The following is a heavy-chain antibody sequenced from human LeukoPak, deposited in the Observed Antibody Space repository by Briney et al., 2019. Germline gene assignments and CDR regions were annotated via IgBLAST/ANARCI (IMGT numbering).Heavy chain of an antibody. V-gene: IGHV1-18*01. D-gene: IGHD3-10*01. J-gene: IGHJ4*02. CDR2: ISAYNGNT. Sequence: GASVKVSCKASGYAFTTYGINWVRQAPGQGLEWMGWISAYNGNTNYAQKLQGRVTMTTDTSTSTAYMELRSLRSDDTAVYYCAGYGSGSYYNGNYPGLDYWGQGTLVTVSS. CDR3: AGYGSGSYYNGNYPGLDY. CDR1: GYAFTTYG.